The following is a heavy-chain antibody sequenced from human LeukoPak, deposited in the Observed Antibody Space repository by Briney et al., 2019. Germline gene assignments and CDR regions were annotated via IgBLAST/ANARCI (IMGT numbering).Heavy chain of an antibody. Sequence: GASVKVSCKAFGATLNIGHAFIWARQAPGQGLQWMGRMIPFLGEVNYARNFQGRVSFTADRSTATMYMELKRLRLDDTAIYYCSPCGHAYDWFGPWGQGTLVTVSA. D-gene: IGHD5-12*01. CDR3: SPCGHAYDWFGP. J-gene: IGHJ5*02. V-gene: IGHV1-69*04. CDR1: GATLNIGHA. CDR2: MIPFLGEV.